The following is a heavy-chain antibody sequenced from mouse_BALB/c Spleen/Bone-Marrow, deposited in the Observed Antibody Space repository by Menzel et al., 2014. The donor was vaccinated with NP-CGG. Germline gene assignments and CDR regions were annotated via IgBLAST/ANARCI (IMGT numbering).Heavy chain of an antibody. V-gene: IGHV5-17*02. Sequence: EVMLVESGGGLVQPGGSRKLSCAASGFTFSNFGMHWVRQAPEKGLEWVAYISSGRSTIYYEDTVKGRFTISRDNPKNTLFLQMTSLRSEDTAMYYCARGGIYEVRLFGYWGQGTLVTVSA. CDR3: ARGGIYEVRLFGY. J-gene: IGHJ3*01. CDR1: GFTFSNFG. D-gene: IGHD2-12*01. CDR2: ISSGRSTI.